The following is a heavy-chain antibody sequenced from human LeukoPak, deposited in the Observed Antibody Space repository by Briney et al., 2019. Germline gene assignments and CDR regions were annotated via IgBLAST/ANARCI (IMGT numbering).Heavy chain of an antibody. Sequence: SVKVSCKASGYTFTSYSISWVRQAPGRGLEWMGWISAYNGNTNYAQKLQGRVTMTTDTSTSTAYMELRSLRSDDTAVYYCARDYRSGSYLDYFDYWGQGTLVTVSS. CDR3: ARDYRSGSYLDYFDY. J-gene: IGHJ4*02. CDR2: ISAYNGNT. D-gene: IGHD1-26*01. V-gene: IGHV1-18*01. CDR1: GYTFTSYS.